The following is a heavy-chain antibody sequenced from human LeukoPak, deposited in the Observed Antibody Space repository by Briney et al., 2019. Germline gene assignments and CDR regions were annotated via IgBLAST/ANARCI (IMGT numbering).Heavy chain of an antibody. Sequence: GGSLRLSCAASGFTFSSYEMNWVRQAPGKGLEWVSYISSSGSTIYYADSVRGRFTISRDNAKNSLYLQMNSLRAEDTAVYYCARDLAPHTHYYGSGSYTDYWGQGTLVTVSS. CDR3: ARDLAPHTHYYGSGSYTDY. CDR1: GFTFSSYE. V-gene: IGHV3-48*03. D-gene: IGHD3-10*01. CDR2: ISSSGSTI. J-gene: IGHJ4*02.